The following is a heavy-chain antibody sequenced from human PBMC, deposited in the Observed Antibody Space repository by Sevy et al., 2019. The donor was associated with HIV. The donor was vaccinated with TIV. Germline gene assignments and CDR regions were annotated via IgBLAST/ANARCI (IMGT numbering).Heavy chain of an antibody. D-gene: IGHD5-12*01. CDR2: IRSKANSYAT. CDR3: MIVDTLNHFGFDY. J-gene: IGHJ4*02. Sequence: GGSLRLSCAASGFTFSGSAMHWVRQASGKGLEWVGCIRSKANSYATAYAASVKGRFTISRDDSKNTAYLQMNSLKTEDTAVYYCMIVDTLNHFGFDYWGQGTLVTVSS. CDR1: GFTFSGSA. V-gene: IGHV3-73*01.